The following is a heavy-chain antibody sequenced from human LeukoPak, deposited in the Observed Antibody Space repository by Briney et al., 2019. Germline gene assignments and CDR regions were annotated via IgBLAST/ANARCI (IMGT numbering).Heavy chain of an antibody. Sequence: PGGSLRLSCTASGFIFSNHGVNWVRQAPGKGLEWISYISSTSADIYYVDSVKGRFTISRDNAKNSLYLQMNSLRAADTAIYYCAGRGPYFDYWGQGILVTVSS. J-gene: IGHJ4*02. CDR2: ISSTSADI. CDR3: AGRGPYFDY. V-gene: IGHV3-21*05. D-gene: IGHD3-10*01. CDR1: GFIFSNHG.